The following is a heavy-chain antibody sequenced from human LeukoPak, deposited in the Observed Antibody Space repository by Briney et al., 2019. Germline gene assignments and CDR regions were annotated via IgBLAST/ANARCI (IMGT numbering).Heavy chain of an antibody. CDR3: ASVRQFVDY. Sequence: GGSLRLSCSASGFTFSSYAMNWVRQAPGKGLEWVSYISSSGSTIYYADSVKGRFTISRDNAKNSLYIQMNSLRAEDTAVYFCASVRQFVDYWGQGTLVTVSS. CDR2: ISSSGSTI. D-gene: IGHD3-10*01. J-gene: IGHJ4*02. CDR1: GFTFSSYA. V-gene: IGHV3-48*03.